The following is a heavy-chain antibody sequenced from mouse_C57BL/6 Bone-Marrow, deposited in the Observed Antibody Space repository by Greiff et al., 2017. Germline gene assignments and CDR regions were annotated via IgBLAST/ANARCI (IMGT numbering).Heavy chain of an antibody. J-gene: IGHJ1*03. Sequence: EVMLVEPGGGLVKPGGSLKLSCAASGFTFSSYTMPWVRQTPEKRLEWVATISGAGGNTYYPDSVKGRFTISRDNATNTLYLQMSSLRTEDKALFYCARSTAVSYWYFEVWGTGTTVTVSS. D-gene: IGHD2-2*01. CDR3: ARSTAVSYWYFEV. CDR2: ISGAGGNT. CDR1: GFTFSSYT. V-gene: IGHV5-9*01.